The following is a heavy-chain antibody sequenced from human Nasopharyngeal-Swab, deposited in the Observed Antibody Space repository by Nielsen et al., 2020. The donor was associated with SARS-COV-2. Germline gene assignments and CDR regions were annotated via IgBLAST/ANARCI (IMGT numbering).Heavy chain of an antibody. CDR3: VRDSFDDDLGVNDGFDV. D-gene: IGHD3-16*01. Sequence: SQTLSLTCDISRDSVSRNSAAWNWIRQSPSRGLEWLGKTCYWSTWYSQYSVSVRGRITIKPDTSKNQVSLDLNSVTPEDTAVYYCVRDSFDDDLGVNDGFDVWGQGTMVTVSS. CDR2: TCYWSTWYS. J-gene: IGHJ3*01. CDR1: RDSVSRNSAA. V-gene: IGHV6-1*01.